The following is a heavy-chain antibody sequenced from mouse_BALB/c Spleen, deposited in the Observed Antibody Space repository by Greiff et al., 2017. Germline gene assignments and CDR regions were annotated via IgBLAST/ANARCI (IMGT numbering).Heavy chain of an antibody. Sequence: EVQRVESGGGLVKPGGSLKLSCAASGFTFSSYAMSWVRQTPEKRLEWVATISSGGSYTYYPDSVKGRFTISRDNAKNTLYLQMSSLRSEDTAMYYCARQITTVSRAMDYWGQGTTLTVSS. CDR3: ARQITTVSRAMDY. CDR1: GFTFSSYA. CDR2: ISSGGSYT. V-gene: IGHV5-9-3*01. J-gene: IGHJ2*01. D-gene: IGHD1-1*01.